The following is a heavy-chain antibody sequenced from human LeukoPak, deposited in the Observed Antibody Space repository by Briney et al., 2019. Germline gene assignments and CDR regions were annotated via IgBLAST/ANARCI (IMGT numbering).Heavy chain of an antibody. CDR1: GYTFTNYG. CDR2: TSSYNGKT. J-gene: IGHJ3*02. CDR3: ARDPPRSATVWAFDI. V-gene: IGHV1-18*03. Sequence: ASVKASCKAFGYTFTNYGITWVRQVAGQGLEWMGWTSSYNGKTNYVQKFQGRVAMSADPSTNTAYMELRSLTSDDMGIYYCARDPPRSATVWAFDIWGQGTMVTVSS. D-gene: IGHD2-8*01.